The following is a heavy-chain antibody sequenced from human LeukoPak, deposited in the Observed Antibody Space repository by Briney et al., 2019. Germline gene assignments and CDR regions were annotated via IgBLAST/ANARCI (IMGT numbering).Heavy chain of an antibody. Sequence: QPGGSLRLSCAASGFTFSSYAMSWVRQAPGKGLEWVSAISGSGGSTYYADSVKGRFTISRDNSKNTLYLQMNSLRAEDTAVYYCAKDRYPRRQLVLSEAYDYWGQGTLVTVSS. V-gene: IGHV3-23*01. CDR2: ISGSGGST. CDR1: GFTFSSYA. CDR3: AKDRYPRRQLVLSEAYDY. D-gene: IGHD6-13*01. J-gene: IGHJ4*02.